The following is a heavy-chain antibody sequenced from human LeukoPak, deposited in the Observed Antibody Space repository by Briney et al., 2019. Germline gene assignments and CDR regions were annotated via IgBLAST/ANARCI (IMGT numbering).Heavy chain of an antibody. D-gene: IGHD3-10*01. CDR1: GGSISSSSYY. V-gene: IGHV3-7*01. J-gene: IGHJ4*02. Sequence: PSETLSLTCTVSGGSISSSSYYWGWIRQPPGKGLEWVANIKQDGSEKYYVDSVKGRFTISRDNAKNSLYLQMNSLRAEDTAVYYCARENRWFGEQLDYWGQGTLVTVSS. CDR2: IKQDGSEK. CDR3: ARENRWFGEQLDY.